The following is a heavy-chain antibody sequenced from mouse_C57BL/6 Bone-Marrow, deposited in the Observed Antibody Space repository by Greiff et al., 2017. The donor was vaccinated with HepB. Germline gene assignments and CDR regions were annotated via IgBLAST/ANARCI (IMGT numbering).Heavy chain of an antibody. D-gene: IGHD2-2*01. CDR1: GYAFSSSW. Sequence: VQLQESGPALVKPGASVKISCKASGYAFSSSWMNWVKQRPGKGLEWIGRIYPGDGDTNYNGKFKGKATLTADKSSSTAYMQLSSLTSEDSAVYFCARLGYERNWFAYWGQGTLVTVSA. J-gene: IGHJ3*01. CDR2: IYPGDGDT. V-gene: IGHV1-82*01. CDR3: ARLGYERNWFAY.